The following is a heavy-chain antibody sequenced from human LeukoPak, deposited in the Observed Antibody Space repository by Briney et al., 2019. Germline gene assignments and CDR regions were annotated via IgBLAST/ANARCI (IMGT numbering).Heavy chain of an antibody. J-gene: IGHJ4*02. CDR2: IYTSGST. D-gene: IGHD2-8*02. V-gene: IGHV4-4*07. Sequence: EWIGRIYTSGSTNYNPSLKSRVTMSVDTSKNQFSLKLSSVTAADTAVYYCARDLVARFDYWGQGTLVTVSS. CDR3: ARDLVARFDY.